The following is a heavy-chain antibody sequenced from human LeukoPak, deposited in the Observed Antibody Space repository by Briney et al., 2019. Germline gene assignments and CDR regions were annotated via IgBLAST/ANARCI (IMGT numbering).Heavy chain of an antibody. V-gene: IGHV3-23*01. Sequence: GGSLRLSCAASRFTFSSYAMGWVRQAPGKGLEWVSAISGSGGSTYYADSVKGRFTISRDNSKNTLYLQMNSLRAEDTAVYYCARDQGYSSSWYIDYWGQGTLVTVSS. J-gene: IGHJ4*02. CDR1: RFTFSSYA. CDR2: ISGSGGST. D-gene: IGHD6-13*01. CDR3: ARDQGYSSSWYIDY.